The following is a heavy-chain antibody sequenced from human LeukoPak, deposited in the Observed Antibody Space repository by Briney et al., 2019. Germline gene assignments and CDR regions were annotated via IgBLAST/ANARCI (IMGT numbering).Heavy chain of an antibody. CDR1: GFSVNNYY. CDR3: ARGIREVGVLYYFDY. CDR2: LHTGGGT. Sequence: GGSLRLSCAASGFSVNNYYMSWVRQAPRKGLEWVSVLHTGGGTSNADSVKGRFTISRDNSKNTLYLQMNSLRAEDTAVYFCARGIREVGVLYYFDYWGQGTLVIVSA. J-gene: IGHJ4*02. V-gene: IGHV3-53*01. D-gene: IGHD1-26*01.